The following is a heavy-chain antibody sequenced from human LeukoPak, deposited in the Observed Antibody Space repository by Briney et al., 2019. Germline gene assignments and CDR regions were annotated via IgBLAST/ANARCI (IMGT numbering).Heavy chain of an antibody. J-gene: IGHJ4*02. CDR1: GDSVSSNSAA. D-gene: IGHD6-13*01. V-gene: IGHV6-1*01. CDR2: TYYRSKWYN. Sequence: SQTLSLTCAISGDSVSSNSAAWNWIRQSPSRGLEWLGRTYYRSKWYNDYAVSVKSRITINADTSKNQFSLQLDSVTPEDTAVYYCARGTSIAAAGTDLDYWGQGSLVTVSS. CDR3: ARGTSIAAAGTDLDY.